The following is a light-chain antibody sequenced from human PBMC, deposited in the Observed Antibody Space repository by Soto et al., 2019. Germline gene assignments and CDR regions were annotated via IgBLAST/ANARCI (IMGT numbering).Light chain of an antibody. J-gene: IGKJ3*01. CDR2: GAS. CDR1: QSVGSNY. CDR3: QQYTTSPFT. Sequence: ESVLTQSPGTLSLSPGERATLYCRASQSVGSNYLAWYQQKPGQAPRVLIYGASSRATGIPDRFSVCGSVADFTLTISRLEPEDGAVYYCQQYTTSPFTFGPGTKVDIK. V-gene: IGKV3-20*01.